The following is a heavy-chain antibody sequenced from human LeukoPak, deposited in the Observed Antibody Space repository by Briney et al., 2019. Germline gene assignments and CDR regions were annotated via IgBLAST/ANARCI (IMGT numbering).Heavy chain of an antibody. D-gene: IGHD2-2*01. CDR3: AREVVSAAKYDY. CDR2: IYTSGST. J-gene: IGHJ4*02. V-gene: IGHV4-61*02. CDR1: GGSISSGSYY. Sequence: SQTLSLTCTVSGGSISSGSYYWSWIRQPAGKGLEWIGRIYTSGSTNYNPSLNSRVTISVDTSKNQFSLKLSSVTAADTAVYYCAREVVSAAKYDYWDQGTLVTVSS.